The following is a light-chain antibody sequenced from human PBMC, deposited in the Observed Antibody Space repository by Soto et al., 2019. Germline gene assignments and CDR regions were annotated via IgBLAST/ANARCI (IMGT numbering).Light chain of an antibody. CDR1: SSDVGGYNY. Sequence: QSVLTQPPSASGSPGQSVTISCTGTSSDVGGYNYVSWYQQHPGKAPKLMIYEVSKRPSGVPDRFSGSKSGNTASLTVSGIQAEDEADYYCRSYAGSNNYVFGTGTKLNVL. V-gene: IGLV2-8*01. J-gene: IGLJ1*01. CDR3: RSYAGSNNYV. CDR2: EVS.